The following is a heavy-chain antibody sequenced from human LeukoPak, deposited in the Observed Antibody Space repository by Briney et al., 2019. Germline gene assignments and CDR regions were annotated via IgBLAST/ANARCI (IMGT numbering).Heavy chain of an antibody. D-gene: IGHD1-26*01. Sequence: GGSLRLSCAASGFTFSSYSMNWVRQAPGKGLEWVSYISSSGSTIYYADSVKGRFTISRDNAKNSLYLQMNSLRAEDTAVYYCARVWELWTVFDYWGQGTLVTVSS. CDR1: GFTFSSYS. CDR3: ARVWELWTVFDY. V-gene: IGHV3-48*04. CDR2: ISSSGSTI. J-gene: IGHJ4*02.